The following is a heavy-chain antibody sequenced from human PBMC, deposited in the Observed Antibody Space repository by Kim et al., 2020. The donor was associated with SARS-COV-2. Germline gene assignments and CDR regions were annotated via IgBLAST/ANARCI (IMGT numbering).Heavy chain of an antibody. V-gene: IGHV4-34*01. CDR2: INHSGST. CDR1: GGSFSGYY. D-gene: IGHD2-8*02. Sequence: SETLSLTCAAYGGSFSGYYWSWIRQPPGKGLEWIGEINHSGSTNYNPSLKSRVTKSVDTTKNQFSLKLSSVTAADTAVYYCARGTDELGDNVLVVWSYYCYMEDWGRESKDTVSS. CDR3: ARGTDELGDNVLVVWSYYCYMED. J-gene: IGHJ6*03.